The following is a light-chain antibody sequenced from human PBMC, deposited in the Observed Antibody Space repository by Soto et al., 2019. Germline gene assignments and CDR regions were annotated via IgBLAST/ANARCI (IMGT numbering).Light chain of an antibody. J-gene: IGKJ2*01. CDR1: QSVSSSSY. CDR2: DAS. Sequence: EIVLTQSPGTLSLSPGERATLSCRASQSVSSSSYLAWYQQKPGQAPRLLIYDASSRATGITDRFSGSGSGSDFALTISRLEPEDFAVYYCQQYGSSPSYTFGKGTKLEIK. V-gene: IGKV3-20*01. CDR3: QQYGSSPSYT.